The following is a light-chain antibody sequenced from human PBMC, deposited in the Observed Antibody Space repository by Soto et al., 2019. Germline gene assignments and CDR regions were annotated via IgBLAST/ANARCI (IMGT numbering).Light chain of an antibody. CDR1: QSISNW. J-gene: IGKJ1*01. Sequence: DIQMTQSPSTLPAYVGDRVTITCRASQSISNWLAWYQQKPGRAPKLLIYKASTLESGVPARFSGSGSGTEFTLTISSLQPDDFATYYCQQYNSYSWTFGQGTKVDIK. CDR2: KAS. V-gene: IGKV1-5*03. CDR3: QQYNSYSWT.